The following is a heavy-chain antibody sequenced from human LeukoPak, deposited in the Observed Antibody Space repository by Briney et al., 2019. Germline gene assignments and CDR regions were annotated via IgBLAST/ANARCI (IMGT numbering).Heavy chain of an antibody. V-gene: IGHV3-23*01. CDR1: GLNFFDYA. J-gene: IGHJ4*02. CDR3: ANALAPVRTPYYFAS. CDR2: ISGAGGPT. D-gene: IGHD2-15*01. Sequence: GGSLRLSCAASGLNFFDYAMSWVRKAPGKGLEWVSTISGAGGPTYYPDSVKGRFTVSRDNSNNTLYLQMNRLRAEDSAIYYCANALAPVRTPYYFASWGQGTLVTVSS.